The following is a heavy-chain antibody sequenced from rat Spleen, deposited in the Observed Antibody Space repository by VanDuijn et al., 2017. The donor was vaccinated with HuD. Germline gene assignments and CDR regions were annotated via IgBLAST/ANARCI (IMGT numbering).Heavy chain of an antibody. V-gene: IGHV5-58*01. CDR3: ARDPWMAIGYFDY. D-gene: IGHD1-12*02. CDR1: GFSFSSYW. Sequence: EVQLVETGGGFVQPGRSLKLSCVASGFSFSSYWMYWVRQAPGKGLEWVSSITPDGGYTYYPDSVKGRFTISRDNAKSTLYLQMDSLRSEDTASYYCARDPWMAIGYFDYWGQGVMVTVSS. J-gene: IGHJ2*01. CDR2: ITPDGGYT.